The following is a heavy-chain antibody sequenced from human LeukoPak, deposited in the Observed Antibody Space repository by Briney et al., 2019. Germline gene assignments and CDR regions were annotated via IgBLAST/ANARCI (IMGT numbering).Heavy chain of an antibody. Sequence: ASVKVSCKASGYIFTGHYIHWVRQAPGEGLEWIGGINPDSGDTNYAQTFEGRVTMTRDTSINTASLDLSKLRSDDTALYYCARESIRIVGAAKVKFFDYWGQGTLLTVSS. CDR2: INPDSGDT. CDR1: GYIFTGHY. J-gene: IGHJ4*02. CDR3: ARESIRIVGAAKVKFFDY. D-gene: IGHD1-26*01. V-gene: IGHV1-2*02.